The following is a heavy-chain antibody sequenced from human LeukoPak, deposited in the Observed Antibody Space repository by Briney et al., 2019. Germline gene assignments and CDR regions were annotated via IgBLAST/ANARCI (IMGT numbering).Heavy chain of an antibody. J-gene: IGHJ4*02. V-gene: IGHV1-2*02. D-gene: IGHD2/OR15-2a*01. CDR2: INPNTGGT. CDR1: GYTFTGYY. Sequence: GASVKVSCKASGYTFTGYYIHWVRQAPGQRLEWMGCINPNTGGTNYAQKFQGRVTMTSDTSINTAYMELSSLRSDDTALYYCARVKNLDYWGQGTLVTVSS. CDR3: ARVKNLDY.